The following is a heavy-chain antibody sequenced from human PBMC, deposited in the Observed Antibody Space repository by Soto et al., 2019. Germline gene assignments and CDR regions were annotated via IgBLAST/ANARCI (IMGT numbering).Heavy chain of an antibody. D-gene: IGHD1-26*01. CDR2: IWYDGSNK. CDR1: GVNFRSYG. CDR3: ARANRWELLGAFDI. V-gene: IGHV3-33*01. Sequence: PGGSQRLSSTASGVNFRSYGMRWVRQAPGKGLEWVAVIWYDGSNKYYADSVKGRFTISRDNSKNTLYLQMNSLRAEDTAVYYCARANRWELLGAFDIWGQGTMVTVSS. J-gene: IGHJ3*02.